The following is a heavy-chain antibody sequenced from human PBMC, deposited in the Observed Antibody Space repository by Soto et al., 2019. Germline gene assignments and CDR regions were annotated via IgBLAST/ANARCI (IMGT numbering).Heavy chain of an antibody. CDR1: GYIFTAYS. CDR2: VNPSGGSA. V-gene: IGHV1-46*01. J-gene: IGHJ1*01. Sequence: QVQLVQSGAEVKKPGASVKVSCKTSGYIFTAYSMHWVRQAPGQGLEWMGVVNPSGGSAHYAQSFGGRVTLTRDTSTSTFYMELSSLRSEDMAVYYCAREENCRGGTCYSDYFHHWGQGTLVTDSS. D-gene: IGHD2-15*01. CDR3: AREENCRGGTCYSDYFHH.